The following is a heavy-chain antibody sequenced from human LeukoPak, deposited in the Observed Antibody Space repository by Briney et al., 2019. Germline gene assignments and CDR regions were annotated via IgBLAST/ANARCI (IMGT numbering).Heavy chain of an antibody. Sequence: GGSLRLSCAASGFTFSSYGMHWVRQAPGKGLEWVAFIRHDGSNKYYADSVKGRFTISRDNSKNTLYLQMNSLRAEDTAVYYCAKDPNRGGLSNYGYEWSYWGQGTLVTVSS. CDR3: AKDPNRGGLSNYGYEWSY. J-gene: IGHJ4*02. CDR2: IRHDGSNK. CDR1: GFTFSSYG. V-gene: IGHV3-30*02. D-gene: IGHD5-18*01.